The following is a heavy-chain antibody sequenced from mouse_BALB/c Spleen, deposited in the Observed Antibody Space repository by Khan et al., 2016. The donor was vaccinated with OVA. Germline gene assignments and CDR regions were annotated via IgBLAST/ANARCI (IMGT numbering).Heavy chain of an antibody. V-gene: IGHV2-6-5*01. Sequence: QVQLKESGPGLVAPSQSLSITCTVSGFSLTDYAVSWIRQPPGKGLEWLGVIWAGGSEYYNSVLKARLSISKDNSKSQVFLKVNSLPTDDTAMYYCAKDTPYYGMDYWGQGTSVTVSS. J-gene: IGHJ4*01. CDR1: GFSLTDYA. CDR3: AKDTPYYGMDY. CDR2: IWAGGSE.